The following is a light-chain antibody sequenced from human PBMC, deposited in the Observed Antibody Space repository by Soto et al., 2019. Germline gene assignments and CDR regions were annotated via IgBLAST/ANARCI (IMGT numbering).Light chain of an antibody. CDR3: QTWGTGIQV. Sequence: QPVLTQSPSASASLGASVKLTCTLSSGHISYAIAWHQQQPEKGPRYLMKLNSDGSHTKGDGIPDRFSGSSSGAERCLTISSLQSEDEADYYCQTWGTGIQVFGGGTKLTVL. CDR1: SGHISYA. J-gene: IGLJ3*02. V-gene: IGLV4-69*01. CDR2: LNSDGSH.